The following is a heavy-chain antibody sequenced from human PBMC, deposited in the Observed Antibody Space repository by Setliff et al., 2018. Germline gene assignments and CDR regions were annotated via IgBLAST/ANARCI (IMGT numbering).Heavy chain of an antibody. V-gene: IGHV3-53*01. CDR1: GFVVSSNH. CDR3: ASSSGWIPWIQH. J-gene: IGHJ1*01. D-gene: IGHD3-10*01. Sequence: GGSLRLSCTVSGFVVSSNHLSWVRQAPGKGLEWVSVIMHDGTTDYADSVKGRFTISRDNAKNSLFLQMNNLRAEDTALYYCASSSGWIPWIQHWGPGTLVTVSS. CDR2: IMHDGTT.